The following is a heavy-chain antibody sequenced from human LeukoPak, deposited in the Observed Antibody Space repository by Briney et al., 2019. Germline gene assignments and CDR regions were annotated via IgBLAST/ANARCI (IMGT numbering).Heavy chain of an antibody. Sequence: GASVKVPCKASGYTFTSCDINWVRQATGQRLEWMGWMNPNSGNTGYAKKFQGRVTMTRNTSMSTAYMELSSLRSEDSAVYYCARGPGNNTGWSAGMPKGWFDPWGQGTLVTVSS. D-gene: IGHD6-19*01. CDR1: GYTFTSCD. J-gene: IGHJ5*02. CDR2: MNPNSGNT. CDR3: ARGPGNNTGWSAGMPKGWFDP. V-gene: IGHV1-8*01.